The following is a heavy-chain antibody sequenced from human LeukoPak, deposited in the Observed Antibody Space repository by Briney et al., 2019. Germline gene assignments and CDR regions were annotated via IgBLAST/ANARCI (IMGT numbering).Heavy chain of an antibody. CDR3: ARVDGSWSRRAAFDI. J-gene: IGHJ3*02. V-gene: IGHV4-61*02. CDR2: IYTSGST. CDR1: GGSISSGSYY. D-gene: IGHD6-13*01. Sequence: SQTLSLTCTVSGGSISSGSYYWSWIRQPAGKGLEWIGRIYTSGSTNYNPSLKSRVTISVDTSKNQFSLKLSSVTAADTAVNYCARVDGSWSRRAAFDIWGQGTMVTVSS.